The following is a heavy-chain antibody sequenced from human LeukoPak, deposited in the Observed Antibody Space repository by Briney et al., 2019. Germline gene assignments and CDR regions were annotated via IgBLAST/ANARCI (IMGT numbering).Heavy chain of an antibody. CDR3: ARRAGAYSHPYDY. D-gene: IGHD4/OR15-4a*01. CDR1: GFTFSGSA. CDR2: IRSKANSYAT. J-gene: IGHJ4*02. Sequence: GGSLRLSCAASGFTFSGSAMHWVRQASGKGLEWVGRIRSKANSYATAYAASVKGRFTISRDDSKNTAYLQMNSLRAEDTAVYYCARRAGAYSHPYDYWGQGTLVTVSS. V-gene: IGHV3-73*01.